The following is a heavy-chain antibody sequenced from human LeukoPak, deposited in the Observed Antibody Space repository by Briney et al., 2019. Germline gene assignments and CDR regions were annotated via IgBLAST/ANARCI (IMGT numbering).Heavy chain of an antibody. V-gene: IGHV1-69*01. D-gene: IGHD3-3*01. J-gene: IGHJ5*02. CDR3: ASFSYYDFWSGYSWFDP. CDR1: GGTFSSCA. Sequence: GSSVKVSCKASGGTFSSCAISWVRQAPGQGLEWMGGIIPIFGTANYAQKFQGRVTITADESTSTAYMELSSLRSEDTAVYYCASFSYYDFWSGYSWFDPWGQGTLVTVSS. CDR2: IIPIFGTA.